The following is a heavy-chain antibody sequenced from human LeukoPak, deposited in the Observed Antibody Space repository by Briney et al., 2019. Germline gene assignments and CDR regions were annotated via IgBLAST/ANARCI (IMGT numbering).Heavy chain of an antibody. CDR3: AKRVAGGDY. CDR1: GFNFSDSG. J-gene: IGHJ4*02. Sequence: PGGSLRLSCAASGFNFSDSGMNWVRQAPGKGLEWVSSINRDDTYIYYADSVKSRFTISKDNAKNSAVLQMNSLRVDDTGIYYCAKRVAGGDYWGRGTRVTVSS. V-gene: IGHV3-21*01. CDR2: INRDDTYI. D-gene: IGHD6-19*01.